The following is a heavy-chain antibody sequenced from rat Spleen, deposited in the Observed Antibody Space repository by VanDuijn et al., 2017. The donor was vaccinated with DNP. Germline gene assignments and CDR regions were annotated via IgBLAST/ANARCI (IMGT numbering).Heavy chain of an antibody. D-gene: IGHD1-6*01. V-gene: IGHV3-3*01. Sequence: EVQFQESGPGLVKPSQSLSLTCSVTGYSITSYHGWNWIRWFPGAKLEWMGYINSAGITNYNPSLKSRISITRDTSRNQFFLQVNSVSPEDTATYYCARSDVYYGFDYWGQGVMVTVSS. CDR3: ARSDVYYGFDY. J-gene: IGHJ2*01. CDR2: INSAGIT. CDR1: GYSITSYHG.